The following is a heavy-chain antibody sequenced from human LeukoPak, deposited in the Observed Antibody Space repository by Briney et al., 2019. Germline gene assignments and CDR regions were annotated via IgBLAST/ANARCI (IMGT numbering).Heavy chain of an antibody. CDR2: ISYDGSNK. J-gene: IGHJ4*02. D-gene: IGHD3-10*01. Sequence: PGGSLRLSCAASGFTFSSYGMHWVRQAPGKGLEWVAVISYDGSNKYYADSAKGRFTISRDNSKNTLYLQMNSLRAEDTAVYYCAKAIWFAADYWGQGTLVTVSS. V-gene: IGHV3-30*18. CDR1: GFTFSSYG. CDR3: AKAIWFAADY.